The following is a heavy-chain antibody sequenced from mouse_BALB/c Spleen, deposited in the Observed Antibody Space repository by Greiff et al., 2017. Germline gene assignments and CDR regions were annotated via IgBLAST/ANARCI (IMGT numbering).Heavy chain of an antibody. CDR3: ARGYYDYDYYAMDY. CDR1: GYTFTDYN. Sequence: VQLQQSGPELVKPGASVKISCKASGYTFTDYNMHWVKQSHGKSLEWIGYIYPYNGGTGYNQKFKSKATLTVDNSSSTAYMELRSLTSEDSAVYYCARGYYDYDYYAMDYWGQGTSVTGSS. V-gene: IGHV1S29*02. D-gene: IGHD2-4*01. CDR2: IYPYNGGT. J-gene: IGHJ4*01.